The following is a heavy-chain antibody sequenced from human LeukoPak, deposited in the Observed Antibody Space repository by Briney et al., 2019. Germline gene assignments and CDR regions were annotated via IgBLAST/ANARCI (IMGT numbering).Heavy chain of an antibody. CDR3: ARDLLRPSAFDI. Sequence: GASVKVSCKASGGTFSSYAISWVRQAPGQGLEWMGRIIPTLGIANYAQKFQGRVTITADKSTSTAYMELSSLRSEDTAVYYCARDLLRPSAFDIWGQGTMVTVSS. CDR1: GGTFSSYA. CDR2: IIPTLGIA. V-gene: IGHV1-69*04. J-gene: IGHJ3*02. D-gene: IGHD5/OR15-5a*01.